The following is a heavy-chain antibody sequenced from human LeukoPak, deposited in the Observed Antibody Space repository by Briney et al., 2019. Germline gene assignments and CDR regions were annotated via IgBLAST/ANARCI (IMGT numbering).Heavy chain of an antibody. Sequence: GSLRLSCAASGFTFSSYWMSWIRQSPGKGLEWIGEINDSGTINYNPSLMSRVTISVDKSKNQFSLKLSSATAADTAVYYCARRWNYGRNYYIDVWGKGATVSVSS. CDR3: ARRWNYGRNYYIDV. J-gene: IGHJ6*03. D-gene: IGHD1-7*01. V-gene: IGHV4-34*01. CDR1: GFTFSSYW. CDR2: INDSGTI.